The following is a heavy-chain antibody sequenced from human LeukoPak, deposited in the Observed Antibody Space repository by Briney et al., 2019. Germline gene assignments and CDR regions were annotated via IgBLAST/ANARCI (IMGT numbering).Heavy chain of an antibody. D-gene: IGHD6-13*01. CDR3: ARMYSSSWYEDY. CDR2: ISAYNGNT. Sequence: ASVKVSCKASGYAFTSYGISWVRQAPGQGLEWMGWISAYNGNTNYAQKLQGRVTMTTDTSTSTAYMELRCLRSDDTAVYYCARMYSSSWYEDYWGQGTLVTVSS. CDR1: GYAFTSYG. J-gene: IGHJ4*02. V-gene: IGHV1-18*01.